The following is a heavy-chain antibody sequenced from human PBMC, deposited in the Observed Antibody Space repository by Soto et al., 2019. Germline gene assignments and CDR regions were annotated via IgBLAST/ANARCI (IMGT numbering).Heavy chain of an antibody. CDR1: GFTFSNYG. D-gene: IGHD6-13*01. CDR3: AREGPGSSSWYVDS. CDR2: ISSSSGYI. Sequence: PGGSLRLSCAASGFTFSNYGMSWVRRAPGKGLKRVSYISSSSGYINYADSVNGRFTISRDNANNSLYLQMNRLRAVDTAVFFCAREGPGSSSWYVDSWGQGTLVTVSS. V-gene: IGHV3-21*05. J-gene: IGHJ4*02.